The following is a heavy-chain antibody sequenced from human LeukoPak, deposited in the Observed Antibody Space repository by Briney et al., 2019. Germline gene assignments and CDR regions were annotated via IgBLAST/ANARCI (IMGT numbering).Heavy chain of an antibody. Sequence: GGSLRLSCAASRFTFSSYTMNWVRQAPGKGLEWVPYISSSSSTIYYADSVKGRFTISRDNAKNSLYLQMNSLRDEDTAVYYCARDPSRGLYYFDHWGQGTLVTVSS. J-gene: IGHJ4*02. CDR2: ISSSSSTI. D-gene: IGHD3/OR15-3a*01. CDR1: RFTFSSYT. V-gene: IGHV3-48*02. CDR3: ARDPSRGLYYFDH.